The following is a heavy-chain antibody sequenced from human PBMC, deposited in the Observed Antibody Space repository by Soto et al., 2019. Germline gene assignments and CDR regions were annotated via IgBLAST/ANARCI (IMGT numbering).Heavy chain of an antibody. CDR3: AAGYSSSWYFYYGMDV. CDR1: GFTFTSSA. Sequence: ASVKVSCKASGFTFTSSAVQWVRQARGQRLEWIGWIVVGSGNTNYAQKFQERVTITRDMSTSTAYMELSSLRSEDTAVYYCAAGYSSSWYFYYGMDVWGQGTTVTVSS. D-gene: IGHD6-13*01. J-gene: IGHJ6*02. CDR2: IVVGSGNT. V-gene: IGHV1-58*01.